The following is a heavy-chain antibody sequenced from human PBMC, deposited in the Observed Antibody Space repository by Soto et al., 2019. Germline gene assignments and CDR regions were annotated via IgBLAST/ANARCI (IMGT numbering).Heavy chain of an antibody. V-gene: IGHV3-48*01. CDR2: ISTNSSNI. CDR3: GGTRGGSVANSPY. D-gene: IGHD2-15*01. Sequence: EVQLVESGGGLVPPGGSLRLSCAASGFSFSTYGMNWVRQAPGKGLEWLSYISTNSSNIYYADSVKGRFTISRDNEKNSLFLQMNRVRGEGASVYYCGGTRGGSVANSPYGGRETLVTVS. CDR1: GFSFSTYG. J-gene: IGHJ4*02.